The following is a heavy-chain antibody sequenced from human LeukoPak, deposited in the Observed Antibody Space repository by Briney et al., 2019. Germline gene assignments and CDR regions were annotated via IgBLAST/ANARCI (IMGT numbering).Heavy chain of an antibody. CDR1: GFTFSSSW. Sequence: PGGSLRLSCAASGFTFSSSWMTWVRQAPGKGLEWVANINQDGSEKYYVDSVRGRFTISRDNARNSLYLQMHSLRAEDTAVSYCTGHYGMNVWGQGTTVTVSS. CDR3: TGHYGMNV. J-gene: IGHJ6*02. CDR2: INQDGSEK. V-gene: IGHV3-7*01.